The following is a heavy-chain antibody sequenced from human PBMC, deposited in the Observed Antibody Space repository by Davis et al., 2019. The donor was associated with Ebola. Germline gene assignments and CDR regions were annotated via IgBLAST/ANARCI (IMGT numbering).Heavy chain of an antibody. CDR1: GDTFLSYA. CDR2: ISDFNGDT. CDR3: ASHWGDYVDYLGY. J-gene: IGHJ4*02. V-gene: IGHV1-18*01. D-gene: IGHD4-17*01. Sequence: AASVTVSCKASGDTFLSYAISWVRQAPGQGLEWMGWISDFNGDTNYAQKIRGRVTMTTDTSTTTAYMELRSLRSDDTAVYYCASHWGDYVDYLGYWGQGTLVTVSS.